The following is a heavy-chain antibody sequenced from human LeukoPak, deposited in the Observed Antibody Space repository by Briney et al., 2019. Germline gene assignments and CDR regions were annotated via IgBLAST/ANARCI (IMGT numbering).Heavy chain of an antibody. J-gene: IGHJ4*02. CDR3: AKDLSFGSGFDY. V-gene: IGHV3-23*01. CDR1: GFTFSSYG. D-gene: IGHD2-15*01. CDR2: ISGSGGST. Sequence: GGSLRLSCAASGFTFSSYGMSWVRQAPGKGLEWVSAISGSGGSTYYADSVKGRFTISRDNSKNTLYLQMNSLRAEDTAVYYCAKDLSFGSGFDYWGQGTLVTVSS.